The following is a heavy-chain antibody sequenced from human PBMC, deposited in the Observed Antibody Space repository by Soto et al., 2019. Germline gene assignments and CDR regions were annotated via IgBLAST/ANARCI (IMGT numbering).Heavy chain of an antibody. CDR1: GFTFSSYG. J-gene: IGHJ4*02. V-gene: IGHV3-30*18. CDR3: AKIPRGFCGGDCYSEN. Sequence: LRLSCTASGFTFSSYGMHWVRQAPGKGLEWVAVISYDGTNKYYADSVKGRFTISRDNSKNTLYLQMNSLRAEDTAVYYCAKIPRGFCGGDCYSENWGQGTLVTVSS. CDR2: ISYDGTNK. D-gene: IGHD2-21*02.